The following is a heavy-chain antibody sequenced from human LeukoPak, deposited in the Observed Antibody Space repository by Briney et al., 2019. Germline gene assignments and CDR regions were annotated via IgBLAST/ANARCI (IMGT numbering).Heavy chain of an antibody. CDR3: AKDLYSSGWSDYYYYGMDV. V-gene: IGHV3-9*01. CDR2: ISWNSCSI. J-gene: IGHJ6*02. CDR1: GFTFDDYA. Sequence: PGGSLRLSCAASGFTFDDYAMHWVRQAPGKGLEWVSGISWNSCSIGYADSVKGPFTISRDNAKTSLYLQMNSLRADDTALYYCAKDLYSSGWSDYYYYGMDVWGQGTTVTVSS. D-gene: IGHD6-19*01.